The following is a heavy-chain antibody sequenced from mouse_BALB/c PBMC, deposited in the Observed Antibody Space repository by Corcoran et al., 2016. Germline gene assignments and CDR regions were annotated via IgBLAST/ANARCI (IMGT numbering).Heavy chain of an antibody. CDR1: GYTFTSYV. V-gene: IGHV1S136*01. J-gene: IGHJ4*01. Sequence: EVQLQQSGPELVKPGASVKMSCKASGYTFTSYVMHWVKQKPGQGLEWIGYINPYNDGTKYNEKFKGKATLTSDKSSSTAYMELSSLTSEDSAVYYCASLSTTVGAKAMDYWGQGTAATVSS. D-gene: IGHD1-1*01. CDR2: INPYNDGT. CDR3: ASLSTTVGAKAMDY.